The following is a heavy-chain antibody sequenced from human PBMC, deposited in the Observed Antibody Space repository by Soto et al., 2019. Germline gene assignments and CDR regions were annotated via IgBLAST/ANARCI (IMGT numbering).Heavy chain of an antibody. CDR3: AKGGRQWLVTSDFNY. Sequence: VQLVESGGGVVQPGRSLRLSCAASGFTFSDYAMHWVRQAPGKGLEWVAVVSHDGRNTHYADSVKGRFTISRDSSRNTVSLEMTSLRAQDTAVYYCAKGGRQWLVTSDFNYWGQGALVTVSS. V-gene: IGHV3-30*18. CDR1: GFTFSDYA. J-gene: IGHJ4*02. CDR2: VSHDGRNT. D-gene: IGHD6-19*01.